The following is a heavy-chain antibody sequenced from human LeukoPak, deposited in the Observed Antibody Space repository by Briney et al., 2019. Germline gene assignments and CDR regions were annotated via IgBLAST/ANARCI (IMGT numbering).Heavy chain of an antibody. CDR3: ARRRDGHNGWFDS. J-gene: IGHJ5*01. V-gene: IGHV4-59*02. CDR2: IFFRLST. D-gene: IGHD5-24*01. Sequence: SETLSLTCNVSGASVTSSYWAWVRQPPGKGLDWIGDIFFRLSTTYGPAFASRATISLDTSKNQFSLILTSVTAADTASYYCARRRDGHNGWFDSWGQGTVVTVSS. CDR1: GASVTSSY.